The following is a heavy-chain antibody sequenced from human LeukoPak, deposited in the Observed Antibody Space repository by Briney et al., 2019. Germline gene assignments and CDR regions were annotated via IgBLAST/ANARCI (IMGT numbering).Heavy chain of an antibody. CDR1: GFTFGDYL. V-gene: IGHV3-49*03. CDR2: ISGGTT. CDR3: SRSSGWLSVY. J-gene: IGHJ4*02. D-gene: IGHD6-19*01. Sequence: GGSLRLSCTASGFTFGDYLMGWFRQAPGKGLEWIGFISGGTTEYAASVKGRFTISRDDSTSIAYLQMNSLTTEDTAVYYCSRSSGWLSVYWGQGTLVTVSS.